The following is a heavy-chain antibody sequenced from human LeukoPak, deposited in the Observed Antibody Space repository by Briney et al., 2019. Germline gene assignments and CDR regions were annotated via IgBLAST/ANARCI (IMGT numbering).Heavy chain of an antibody. D-gene: IGHD4-11*01. CDR2: FKTKYNQV. CDR3: ARSVPDYTRFDY. J-gene: IGHJ4*02. V-gene: IGHV3-23*05. CDR1: GFTFSDYA. Sequence: GGSLRLSCVASGFTFSDYAMNWVRQAPGKGLEWVSTFKTKYNQVYYAESVRGRFTISTDNSNNTVYLQMNSLRAEDTALYYCARSVPDYTRFDYWGQGTLVTVSS.